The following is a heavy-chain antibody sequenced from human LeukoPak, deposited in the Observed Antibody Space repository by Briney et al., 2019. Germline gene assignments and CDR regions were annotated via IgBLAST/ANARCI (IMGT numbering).Heavy chain of an antibody. CDR1: GVTFSSYS. V-gene: IGHV3-48*01. D-gene: IGHD4-17*01. CDR3: ARTSYGDYDPYYFDY. J-gene: IGHJ4*02. CDR2: ISSSSSTI. Sequence: PGGSLRLSCAASGVTFSSYSMNWVRQAPGKGLEWVSYISSSSSTIYYADSVKSRFTISRDNAKNSLYLQMNSLRAEDTAVYYCARTSYGDYDPYYFDYWGQGTLVTVSS.